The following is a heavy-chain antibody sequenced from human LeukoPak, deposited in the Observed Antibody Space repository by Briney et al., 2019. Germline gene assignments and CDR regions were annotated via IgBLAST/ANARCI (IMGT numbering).Heavy chain of an antibody. CDR3: ASTSTILKGYFDY. CDR2: IYYSGST. J-gene: IGHJ4*02. Sequence: SSETLSLTCTVSGGSISSYYWSWIRQPPGKGLEWIGYIYYSGSTNYNPSLKSRVTISVDTSKNQFSLKLSSVTAADTAVYYCASTSTILKGYFDYWGQGTLVTVSS. V-gene: IGHV4-59*01. D-gene: IGHD3-3*01. CDR1: GGSISSYY.